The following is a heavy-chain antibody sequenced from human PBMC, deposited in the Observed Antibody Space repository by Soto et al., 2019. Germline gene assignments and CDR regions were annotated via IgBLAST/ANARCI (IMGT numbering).Heavy chain of an antibody. V-gene: IGHV1-69*02. Sequence: QVQLVQSGAEVKKPGSSVKVSCKASGGTFSSYSISWVRQAPGQGLEWMGRIIPILGIANYAEKFQGRVTITADNSTSTAYMELSSLRSEDTAVYYCASDRPYSSGSWFDPWGQGTLVIVSS. D-gene: IGHD6-19*01. CDR3: ASDRPYSSGSWFDP. CDR1: GGTFSSYS. CDR2: IIPILGIA. J-gene: IGHJ5*02.